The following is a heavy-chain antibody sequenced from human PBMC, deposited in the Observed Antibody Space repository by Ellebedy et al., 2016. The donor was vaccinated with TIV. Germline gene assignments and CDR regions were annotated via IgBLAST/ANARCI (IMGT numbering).Heavy chain of an antibody. D-gene: IGHD5-18*01. V-gene: IGHV4-39*01. CDR2: FYYNGYT. CDR3: VRARENLNVDTALPGMDV. J-gene: IGHJ6*02. Sequence: MPSETLSLTCSVSGVSFSSSNYFWGWVRQPPGNGLEWIGSFYYNGYTYFNPSLKSRVTISVDTSKNQFSLKLTSVTAADTAVYYFVRARENLNVDTALPGMDVWGQGTTVTVSS. CDR1: GVSFSSSNYF.